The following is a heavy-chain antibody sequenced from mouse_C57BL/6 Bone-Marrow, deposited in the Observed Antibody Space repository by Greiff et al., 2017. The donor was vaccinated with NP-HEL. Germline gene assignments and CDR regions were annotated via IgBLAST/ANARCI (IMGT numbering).Heavy chain of an antibody. CDR1: GFNIKDDY. D-gene: IGHD2-5*01. CDR3: TTGYSNYGYYFDY. V-gene: IGHV14-4*01. J-gene: IGHJ2*01. Sequence: EVQLQQSGAELVRPGASVKLSCTASGFNIKDDYMHWVKQRPEQGLEWIGWIDPENGDTEYASKFQGKATITADTSSNTAYLQLSSLTSEDTAVYYCTTGYSNYGYYFDYWGQGTTLTVSS. CDR2: IDPENGDT.